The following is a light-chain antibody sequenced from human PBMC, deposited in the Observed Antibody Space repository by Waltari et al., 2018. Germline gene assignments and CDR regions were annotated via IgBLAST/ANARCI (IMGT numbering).Light chain of an antibody. V-gene: IGLV2-11*01. CDR1: SSDVGDSYY. CDR3: SSYAGSSTLV. Sequence: QSALTQPRSVSGSPGQSVTISCTGTSSDVGDSYYVSWYQQHPGKAPQLMIYDVNKRPSGVPYRFSGSKSGNTASLTISGLQPEDEADYYCSSYAGSSTLVFGGGTKLTVL. CDR2: DVN. J-gene: IGLJ3*02.